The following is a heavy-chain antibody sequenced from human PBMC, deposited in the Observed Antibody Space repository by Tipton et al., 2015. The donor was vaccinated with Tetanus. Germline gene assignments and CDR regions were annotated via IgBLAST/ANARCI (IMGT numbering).Heavy chain of an antibody. Sequence: LRLSCTVSGGSISSGGYYWSWIRQHPGKGLEWIGDIYYSGSTYYNPSLKSRVTLSVDPSKNQFSLKLNSMTAADTAVYYCARDQARGARGWNYFDYWGQGTLVTVSS. D-gene: IGHD1-26*01. CDR3: ARDQARGARGWNYFDY. J-gene: IGHJ4*02. CDR2: IYYSGST. V-gene: IGHV4-31*03. CDR1: GGSISSGGYY.